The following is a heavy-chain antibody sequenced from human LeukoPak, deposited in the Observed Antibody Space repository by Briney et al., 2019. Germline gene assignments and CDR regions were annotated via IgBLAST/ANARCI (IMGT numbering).Heavy chain of an antibody. J-gene: IGHJ4*02. CDR2: IYYSGST. Sequence: SETLSLTCTVSGGSISSGGYYWSWIRQHPGKGLEWIGYIYYSGSTYYNPSLKSRVTISVDTSKNQFSLKLSSVAAADTAVYYCARDSVGATGFDYWGQGTLVTVSS. V-gene: IGHV4-31*03. CDR3: ARDSVGATGFDY. CDR1: GGSISSGGYY. D-gene: IGHD1-26*01.